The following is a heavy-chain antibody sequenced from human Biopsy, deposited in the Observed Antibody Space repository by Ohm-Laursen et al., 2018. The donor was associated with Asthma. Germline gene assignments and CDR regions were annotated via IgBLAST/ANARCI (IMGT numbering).Heavy chain of an antibody. CDR3: ARFKRGYSYGYAGVFDY. V-gene: IGHV3-48*02. CDR1: GFTFSNYS. D-gene: IGHD5-18*01. Sequence: SLRLSCTASGFTFSNYSMNWVRQAPGKGLEWVSYISRSRSTLYYADSVKGRFTISRDNAKNSLYLQMNSLRDEETAVYYCARFKRGYSYGYAGVFDYWGQGTLVTVSS. J-gene: IGHJ4*02. CDR2: ISRSRSTL.